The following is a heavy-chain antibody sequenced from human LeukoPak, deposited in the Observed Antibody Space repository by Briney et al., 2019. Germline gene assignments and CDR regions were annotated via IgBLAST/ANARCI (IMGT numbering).Heavy chain of an antibody. CDR2: IYSGGST. V-gene: IGHV3-66*01. CDR1: GFTVSSNY. J-gene: IGHJ4*02. CDR3: ARDHNYAFDN. D-gene: IGHD1-1*01. Sequence: GGSLRLSCAASGFTVSSNYMNWVRQAPGKGLEWVSVIYSGGSTYYADSVEGRFTISRDNSKNTLYLQMNSLRAEDTAVYYCARDHNYAFDNWGQGTLVTVSS.